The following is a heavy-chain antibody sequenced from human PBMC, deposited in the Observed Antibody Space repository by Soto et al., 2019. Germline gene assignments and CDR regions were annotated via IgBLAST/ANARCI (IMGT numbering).Heavy chain of an antibody. Sequence: QVQLVESGGGVVQPGRSLRLSCAASGFTFSSYAMHWVRQAPGKGLEWVAVISYDGSNKYYADSVEGRFTISREKSKNTPYRQMNSRRAEDTGVYYCARDPGRTDFAEWTIYFDYWGQGTLITVAS. J-gene: IGHJ4*02. CDR1: GFTFSSYA. CDR3: ARDPGRTDFAEWTIYFDY. CDR2: ISYDGSNK. V-gene: IGHV3-30-3*01. D-gene: IGHD3-3*01.